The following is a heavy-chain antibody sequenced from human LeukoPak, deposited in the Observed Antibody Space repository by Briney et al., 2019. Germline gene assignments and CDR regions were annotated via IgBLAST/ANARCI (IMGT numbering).Heavy chain of an antibody. J-gene: IGHJ4*02. D-gene: IGHD3-22*01. CDR3: ASYYYDSSGYYLDY. CDR2: IYYSGST. Sequence: SETLSLTCTVSGGSISSYYWSWLRQPPGKGLEWLGYIYYSGSTNYNPSLKSRVTISVDTSKNQFSLKLSSVTAADTAVYYCASYYYDSSGYYLDYWGQGTLVTVSS. CDR1: GGSISSYY. V-gene: IGHV4-59*01.